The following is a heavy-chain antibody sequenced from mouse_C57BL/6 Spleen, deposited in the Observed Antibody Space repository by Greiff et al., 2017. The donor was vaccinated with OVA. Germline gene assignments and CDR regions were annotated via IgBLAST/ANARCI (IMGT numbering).Heavy chain of an antibody. Sequence: QVQLQQSGAALVRPGTSVPVSCQASGYAFTNYLLEWVNPRPGQGLEWIGVINPGSGGTNYNEKFTGKATLTADKSSSTAYMQLSSQTSEDSAVYFCARSWDVGYFDYWGQGTTLTVSS. CDR2: INPGSGGT. V-gene: IGHV1-54*01. J-gene: IGHJ2*01. CDR1: GYAFTNYL. CDR3: ARSWDVGYFDY. D-gene: IGHD4-1*01.